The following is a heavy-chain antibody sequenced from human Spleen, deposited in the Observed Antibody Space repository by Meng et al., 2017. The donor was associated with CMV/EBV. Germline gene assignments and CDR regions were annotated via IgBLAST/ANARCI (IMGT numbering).Heavy chain of an antibody. Sequence: GESLKISCAASGFTFSSYWMHWVRQAPGKGLVWVSRINSDGSSTSYVDSVKGRFTISRDNSKNTLYLQMNSLRAEDTAVYYCARIYGQQQYHWGQGTLVTVSS. CDR3: ARIYGQQQYH. CDR1: GFTFSSYW. J-gene: IGHJ4*02. CDR2: INSDGSST. V-gene: IGHV3-74*01. D-gene: IGHD6-13*01.